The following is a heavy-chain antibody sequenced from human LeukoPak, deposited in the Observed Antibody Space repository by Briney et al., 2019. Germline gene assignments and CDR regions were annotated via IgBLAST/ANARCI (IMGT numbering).Heavy chain of an antibody. CDR2: IYSSGST. Sequence: SEPLSLTCTVSGGSISTDYWSWIRQPPGKGLEWIGYIYSSGSTNYNPSLKSRVTISLDTSNNQFSLKLNSVTAADTAVYYCARLAGSSSSDYWGQGTLVTVSS. J-gene: IGHJ4*02. D-gene: IGHD6-6*01. CDR3: ARLAGSSSSDY. CDR1: GGSISTDY. V-gene: IGHV4-4*09.